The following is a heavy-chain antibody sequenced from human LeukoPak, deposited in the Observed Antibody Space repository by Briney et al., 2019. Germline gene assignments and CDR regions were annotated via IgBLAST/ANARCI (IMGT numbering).Heavy chain of an antibody. CDR1: GFTLNAFW. CDR3: GRAFRTPSWFIGY. D-gene: IGHD3-10*01. V-gene: IGHV3-74*01. J-gene: IGHJ4*02. Sequence: GGSLRLSCAASGFTLNAFWMHWVRQAPGKGLVWVSRINSDGSSIAYADSVKGWFTISRDNAKNTLYLQMNSLRAGDTAVYYCGRAFRTPSWFIGYWGQGALVTVSS. CDR2: INSDGSSI.